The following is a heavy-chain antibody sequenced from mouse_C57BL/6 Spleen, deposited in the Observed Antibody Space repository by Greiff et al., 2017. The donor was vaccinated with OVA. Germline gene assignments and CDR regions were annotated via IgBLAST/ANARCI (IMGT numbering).Heavy chain of an antibody. J-gene: IGHJ2*01. CDR3: ARGAGTGFDY. Sequence: VQLQQSGAELVRPGTSVKVSCKASGYAFTNYLIEWVKQRPGQGLEWIGVINPGSGGTSYNEKFKGNATLTADKSSSTAYMQLSSLTSEDSAVFLCARGAGTGFDYWGQGTTLTVSS. CDR2: INPGSGGT. CDR1: GYAFTNYL. V-gene: IGHV1-54*01. D-gene: IGHD4-1*01.